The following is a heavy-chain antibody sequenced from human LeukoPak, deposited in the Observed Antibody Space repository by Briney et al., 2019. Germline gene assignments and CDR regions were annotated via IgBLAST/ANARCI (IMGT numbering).Heavy chain of an antibody. Sequence: GGSLRLSCAASGFTFSSYSMNWVRQAPGKGLEYVSAINSNGGRTYYADSVKGRFTISRDNSKNTLYLQMSSLRVDDTAVYYCVKDLYYDNSGYYSGAFDYWGQGTLVTVSS. CDR3: VKDLYYDNSGYYSGAFDY. J-gene: IGHJ4*02. CDR2: INSNGGRT. CDR1: GFTFSSYS. D-gene: IGHD3-22*01. V-gene: IGHV3-64D*09.